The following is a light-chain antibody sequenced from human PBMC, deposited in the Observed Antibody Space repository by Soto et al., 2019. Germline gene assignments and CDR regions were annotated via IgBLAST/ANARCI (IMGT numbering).Light chain of an antibody. CDR1: SSNIGSNS. J-gene: IGLJ7*01. CDR3: GTWDSTLNAGV. Sequence: QSVLTQPPSVSAAPGQKVTISCSGSSSNIGSNSVSWYQQLPGTAPKLLSYDNNKRPLGIPDRFSGSKSGTSATLDITGLQTVDEADYYCGTWDSTLNAGVFGGGTQLTVL. V-gene: IGLV1-51*01. CDR2: DNN.